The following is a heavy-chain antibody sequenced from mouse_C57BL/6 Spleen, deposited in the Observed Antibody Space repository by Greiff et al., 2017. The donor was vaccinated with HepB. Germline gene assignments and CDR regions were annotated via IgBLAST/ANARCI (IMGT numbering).Heavy chain of an antibody. CDR1: GYTFTSYW. D-gene: IGHD1-1*01. Sequence: QVQLQQPGAELVKPGASVKMSCKASGYTFTSYWITWVKQRPGQGLEWIGDIYPGSGSTNYNEKFKSKATLTVDTSSSTAYMQLSSLTSEDSAVYYCASSYYDGISYRYFDVWGTGTTVTVSS. CDR3: ASSYYDGISYRYFDV. CDR2: IYPGSGST. J-gene: IGHJ1*03. V-gene: IGHV1-55*01.